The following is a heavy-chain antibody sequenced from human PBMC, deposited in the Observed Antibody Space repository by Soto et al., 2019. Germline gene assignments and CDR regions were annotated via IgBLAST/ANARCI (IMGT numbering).Heavy chain of an antibody. D-gene: IGHD2-8*01. CDR2: ISGYNGDT. Sequence: ASVKVSCKASGYTFSSYDINWVRQATGQGLEWMGWISGYNGDTNYAQKFQGRVSMTIDTSTTTAYMELRSLTSDDTAVYYCAKNGQPPYYYYGLDVWGQGTKVTLSS. V-gene: IGHV1-18*01. J-gene: IGHJ6*02. CDR3: AKNGQPPYYYYGLDV. CDR1: GYTFSSYD.